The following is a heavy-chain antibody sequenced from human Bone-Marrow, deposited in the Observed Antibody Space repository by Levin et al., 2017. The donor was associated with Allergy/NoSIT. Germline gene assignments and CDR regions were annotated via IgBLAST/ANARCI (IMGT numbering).Heavy chain of an antibody. CDR3: ARVREVYSSSSGVVGWFDP. V-gene: IGHV1-69*13. J-gene: IGHJ5*02. Sequence: SVKVSCKASGGTFSSYAISWVRQAPGQGLEWMGGIIPIFATANYTQMFQGRVTITADESTSTAYMELSSLRSEDTAVYYCARVREVYSSSSGVVGWFDPWGQGTLVTVSS. D-gene: IGHD6-6*01. CDR1: GGTFSSYA. CDR2: IIPIFATA.